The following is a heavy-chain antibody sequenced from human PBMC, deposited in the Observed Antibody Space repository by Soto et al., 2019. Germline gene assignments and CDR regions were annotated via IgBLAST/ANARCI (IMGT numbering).Heavy chain of an antibody. CDR1: GGTFSSYA. CDR3: ARDRGGHDSSGYLFDP. CDR2: IIPISGTG. V-gene: IGHV1-69*01. D-gene: IGHD3-22*01. Sequence: QVQLVQSGAEVKKPGSSVKVSCKASGGTFSSYAISWVRQAPGQGLEWMGGIIPISGTGNYAQKFQGRVTITADESTSTAYMELSSLRSEDTAVYYCARDRGGHDSSGYLFDPWGQGTLVTVSS. J-gene: IGHJ5*02.